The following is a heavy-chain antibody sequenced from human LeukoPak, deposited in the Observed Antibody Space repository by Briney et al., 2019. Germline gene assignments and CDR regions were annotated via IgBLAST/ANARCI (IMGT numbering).Heavy chain of an antibody. CDR1: GFTFSSYA. D-gene: IGHD3-10*01. CDR2: ISYDGTKK. V-gene: IGHV3-30*03. CDR3: ASSRPFGVWGYYMDV. Sequence: QTGGSLRLSCAASGFTFSSYAMSWVRQAPGKGLEWVALISYDGTKKYFADSVKGRFTISRDNSENTLYLQMNSLRTEDTAVYYCASSRPFGVWGYYMDVWGKGTTVTVSS. J-gene: IGHJ6*03.